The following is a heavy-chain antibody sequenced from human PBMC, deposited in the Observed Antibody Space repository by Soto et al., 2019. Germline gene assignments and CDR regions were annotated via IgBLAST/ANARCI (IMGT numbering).Heavy chain of an antibody. CDR3: TRADPTVTLSVFDP. Sequence: QVQLVESGGGVVQPGRSLRLSCAASGFIFRNYVIHWVRQAPGKGLEWVALISYDGSSKYYADSVKGRFTISRDNSKNTLYLQMNSLSAEDTAVYYCTRADPTVTLSVFDPWGQETLVTVSS. V-gene: IGHV3-30-3*01. CDR2: ISYDGSSK. CDR1: GFIFRNYV. D-gene: IGHD4-17*01. J-gene: IGHJ5*02.